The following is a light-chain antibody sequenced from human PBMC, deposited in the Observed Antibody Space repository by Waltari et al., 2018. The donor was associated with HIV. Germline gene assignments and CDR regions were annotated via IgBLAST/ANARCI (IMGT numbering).Light chain of an antibody. CDR3: AAWDDSLNAHVL. CDR2: NNN. CDR1: TSTIGSNP. V-gene: IGLV1-44*01. J-gene: IGLJ2*01. Sequence: QSVLTQPPSASGTPGQRVNISCSGRTSTIGSNPVTWYQQLPGTAPKRLIYNNNQRPSGVSDRFSGSKSGTSASLAISGLQSEDEADYYCAAWDDSLNAHVLFGGGTKLTVL.